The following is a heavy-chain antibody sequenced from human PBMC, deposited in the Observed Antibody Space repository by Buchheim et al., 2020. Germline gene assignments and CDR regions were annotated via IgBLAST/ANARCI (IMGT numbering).Heavy chain of an antibody. J-gene: IGHJ4*02. D-gene: IGHD6-6*01. V-gene: IGHV3-23*01. CDR3: ASFLAARRGGGLVADY. CDR2: ISGSGGST. Sequence: EVQLLESGGGLVQPGGSLRLSCAASGFTFSSYAMSWVRQAPGKGLEWVAAISGSGGSTYYADSVKGRFTISRDNSKNTLYLQMNSLRAEDTAVYYCASFLAARRGGGLVADYWGQGTL. CDR1: GFTFSSYA.